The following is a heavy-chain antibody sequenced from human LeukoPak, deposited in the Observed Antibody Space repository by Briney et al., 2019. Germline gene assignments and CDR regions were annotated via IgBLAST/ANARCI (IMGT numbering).Heavy chain of an antibody. CDR1: GFTFSSYA. Sequence: PGGSLRLSCAASGFTFSSYAMHWVRQAPGKGLEWVAVISYDGSNKYNADSVKGRFTISRDNSRNTLYLQMNSLRAEDTAVYYCARGGEKGFDYWGQGTLVTVSS. CDR3: ARGGEKGFDY. J-gene: IGHJ4*02. CDR2: ISYDGSNK. V-gene: IGHV3-30-3*01.